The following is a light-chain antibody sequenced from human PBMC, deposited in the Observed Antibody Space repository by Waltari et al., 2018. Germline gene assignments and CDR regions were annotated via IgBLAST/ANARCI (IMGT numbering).Light chain of an antibody. CDR2: EDT. Sequence: SSELTQPPSVSVSPGQTATITCSGDPLQNKYVCWYQQKPGQSPILIIYEDTKRASGIPGRFSGSNSGNTATLTVSGTQALDEADYFCQAWESTTVIFGGGTKLTVL. V-gene: IGLV3-1*01. CDR3: QAWESTTVI. CDR1: PLQNKY. J-gene: IGLJ2*01.